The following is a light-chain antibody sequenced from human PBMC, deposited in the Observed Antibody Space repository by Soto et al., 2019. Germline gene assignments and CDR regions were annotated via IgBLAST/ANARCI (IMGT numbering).Light chain of an antibody. V-gene: IGKV1-5*01. Sequence: DIQMTQSPSSRSASAGGRGTITCLASQSISNYLHWYQQKPGKAPKLLIYDVSTLESGVPSRFSGSGSGTEFTLTISSLQPDDFATYYCQQYDSFWTTFGQGTKVDIK. CDR2: DVS. CDR3: QQYDSFWTT. J-gene: IGKJ1*01. CDR1: QSISNY.